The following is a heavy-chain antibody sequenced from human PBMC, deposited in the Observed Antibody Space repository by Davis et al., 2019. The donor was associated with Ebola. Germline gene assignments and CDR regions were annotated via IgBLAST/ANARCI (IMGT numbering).Heavy chain of an antibody. V-gene: IGHV1-3*01. CDR1: GYTFTSYA. CDR3: ARGGLNYDYVWGSYRYTYFDP. D-gene: IGHD3-16*02. J-gene: IGHJ5*02. CDR2: INAGNGNT. Sequence: ASVKVSCKASGYTFTSYAMHWVRQAPGQRLEWMGWINAGNGNTKYSQKFQGRVTITRDTSASTAYMELSSLRSEDTAVYYCARGGLNYDYVWGSYRYTYFDPWGQGTLVTVSS.